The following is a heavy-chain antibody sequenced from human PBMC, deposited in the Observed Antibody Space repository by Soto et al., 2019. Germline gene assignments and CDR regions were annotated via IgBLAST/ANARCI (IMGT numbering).Heavy chain of an antibody. J-gene: IGHJ5*02. CDR3: VRYGGYEGLRFVP. CDR1: GGSISSGGYS. D-gene: IGHD5-12*01. Sequence: SETLSLTCAVSGGSISSGGYSWSWIRQPPGKGLEWIGYIYHSGSTYYNPSLKSRVTISVDRSKNQFSLKLSSVPAADTAVYYCVRYGGYEGLRFVPWGQATLVPSPQ. CDR2: IYHSGST. V-gene: IGHV4-30-2*01.